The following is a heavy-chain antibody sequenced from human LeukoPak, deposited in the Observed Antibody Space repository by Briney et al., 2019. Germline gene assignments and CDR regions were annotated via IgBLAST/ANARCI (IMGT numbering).Heavy chain of an antibody. D-gene: IGHD3-16*02. V-gene: IGHV4-59*01. CDR2: IYYSGST. CDR1: GGSISSYY. CDR3: ARERELSLGDTGDYFDY. Sequence: SETLSLTCTVSGGSISSYYWSWIRQPPGKGLEWIGYIYYSGSTNYNPSLKSRVTISVDTSKNQFSLKLSSVTAADTAVYYCARERELSLGDTGDYFDYWGQGTLVTVSS. J-gene: IGHJ4*02.